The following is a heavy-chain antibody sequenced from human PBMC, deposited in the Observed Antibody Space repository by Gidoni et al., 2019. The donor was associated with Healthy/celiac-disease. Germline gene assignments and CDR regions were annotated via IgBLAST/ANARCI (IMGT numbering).Heavy chain of an antibody. Sequence: EVQLVESGGGLVQPGGSLRLSCAASGFNFSSSSMNWVRQAPGRGLGWVSYISSSSSTIYYADSVKGRFTISRDNANNSLYLQMNSLRAEDTAVYYCARDHVAAAGTRYNWFDPWGQGTLVTVSS. CDR2: ISSSSSTI. V-gene: IGHV3-48*01. CDR1: GFNFSSSS. CDR3: ARDHVAAAGTRYNWFDP. D-gene: IGHD6-13*01. J-gene: IGHJ5*02.